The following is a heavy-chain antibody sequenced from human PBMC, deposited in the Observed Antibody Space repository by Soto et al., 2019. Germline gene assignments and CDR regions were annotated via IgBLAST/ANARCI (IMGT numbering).Heavy chain of an antibody. V-gene: IGHV3-13*04. Sequence: GGSLRLSCAASGFTFSSYDMHWVRQATGKGLEWVSAIGTAGDTYYPGSVKGRFTISRENAKNSLYLQMNSLRAGGTAVYYCARDYHYYDSSGSRDYYYGMDVWGQGTTVTVS. CDR1: GFTFSSYD. CDR3: ARDYHYYDSSGSRDYYYGMDV. CDR2: IGTAGDT. D-gene: IGHD3-22*01. J-gene: IGHJ6*02.